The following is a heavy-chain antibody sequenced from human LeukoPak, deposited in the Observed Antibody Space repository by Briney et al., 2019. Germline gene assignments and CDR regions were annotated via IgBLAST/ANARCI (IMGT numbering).Heavy chain of an antibody. CDR3: ASPYFDF. V-gene: IGHV4-39*01. J-gene: IGHJ4*02. CDR2: MYYSGST. Sequence: PSETLSLTCTVSGGSISSGNYYWAWIRQPPGKGLEWIGSMYYSGSTYYNPSLKSRVTISVDTSKNQFSLKLSSVTATDTAVYYCASPYFDFWGQGTLVTVSS. CDR1: GGSISSGNYY.